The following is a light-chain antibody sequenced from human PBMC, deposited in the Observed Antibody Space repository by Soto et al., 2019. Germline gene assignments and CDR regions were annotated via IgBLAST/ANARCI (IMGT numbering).Light chain of an antibody. V-gene: IGKV3-11*01. Sequence: ELVLTQSPATLSLSPGERATLSCRASQSVSSYLAWYQQKPGQAPRLLIYDASNRATGIPARFSGSGSGTDFTLNISSLEPEDFAVYYWQQHSTLITFGQGTPLYIK. J-gene: IGKJ5*01. CDR1: QSVSSY. CDR3: QQHSTLIT. CDR2: DAS.